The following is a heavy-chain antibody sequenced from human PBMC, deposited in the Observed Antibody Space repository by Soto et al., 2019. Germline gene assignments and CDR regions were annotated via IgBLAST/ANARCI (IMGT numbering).Heavy chain of an antibody. J-gene: IGHJ4*02. CDR3: AKVRGYDFWSGLFFDH. CDR2: MSPDGRTT. D-gene: IGHD3-3*01. CDR1: GFTCSTFW. V-gene: IGHV3-74*01. Sequence: VGSLRLSCAASGFTCSTFWMHWVRQAPGKGLVWVSRMSPDGRTTDYADSVKGRFTISRDNAKNTLYLQMNSLRGEDTAVYYCAKVRGYDFWSGLFFDHWGQGTLVTVSS.